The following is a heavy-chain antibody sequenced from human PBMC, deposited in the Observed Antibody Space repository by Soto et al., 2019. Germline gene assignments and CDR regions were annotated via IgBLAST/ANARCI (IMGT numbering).Heavy chain of an antibody. CDR3: AKGGIPYSSSWLASNYYYYYMDV. J-gene: IGHJ6*03. Sequence: EVQLVESGGGLVQPGRSLRLSCAASGFTFDDYAMHWVRQAPGKGLEWVSGISWNSGSIGYADSVKGRFTISRDNAKNSLYLQMNSLRAEDTALYYCAKGGIPYSSSWLASNYYYYYMDVWGKGTTVTVSS. V-gene: IGHV3-9*01. CDR1: GFTFDDYA. D-gene: IGHD6-13*01. CDR2: ISWNSGSI.